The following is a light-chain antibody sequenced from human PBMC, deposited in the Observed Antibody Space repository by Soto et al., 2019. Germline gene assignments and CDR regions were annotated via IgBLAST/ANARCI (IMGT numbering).Light chain of an antibody. CDR2: GVF. CDR1: QSVNNDY. CDR3: QHYDGSPRT. V-gene: IGKV3-20*01. Sequence: ETVLTQSPGTVSLSPGERATLSCRTSQSVNNDYLAWYQQKPGQAPRLLIYGVFNRATGIPGRFSGSGSGTHFALTISGLEPEDSAVYYCQHYDGSPRTFGQGTKLEIK. J-gene: IGKJ2*01.